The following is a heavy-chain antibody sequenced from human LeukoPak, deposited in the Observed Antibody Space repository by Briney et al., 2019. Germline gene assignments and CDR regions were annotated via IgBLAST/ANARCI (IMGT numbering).Heavy chain of an antibody. CDR2: SNPNSGGT. Sequence: ASVKVSCTASGYTFTVYYMHWVRQAPGQGLEWMGWSNPNSGGTNYAQKFQGRVTMTRHTSISTAYMELSRLRSDDTAVYYCARNFYFDSSGYYHYWGQGTLVTVSS. D-gene: IGHD3-22*01. V-gene: IGHV1-2*02. CDR1: GYTFTVYY. CDR3: ARNFYFDSSGYYHY. J-gene: IGHJ4*02.